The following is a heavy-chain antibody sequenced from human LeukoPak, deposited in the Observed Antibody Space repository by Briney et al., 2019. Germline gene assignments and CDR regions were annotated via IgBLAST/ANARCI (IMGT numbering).Heavy chain of an antibody. V-gene: IGHV4-59*01. CDR2: IYYSGST. CDR1: GGSIRRSY. D-gene: IGHD2-15*01. Sequence: SETLSLTCTVSGGSIRRSYWSWIRQPPGKGLEWIGYIYYSGSTNYNPSLKSRVTISVDTSKNQFSLKLSSVTAADTAVYYCARVVAATRCYYYMDVWGKGTTVTVSS. J-gene: IGHJ6*03. CDR3: ARVVAATRCYYYMDV.